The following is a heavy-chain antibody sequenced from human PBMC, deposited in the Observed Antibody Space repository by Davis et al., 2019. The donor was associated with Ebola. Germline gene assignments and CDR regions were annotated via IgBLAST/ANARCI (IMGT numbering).Heavy chain of an antibody. CDR2: IYSGGTT. J-gene: IGHJ6*02. Sequence: PGGSLRLSCAASGFIVSSNYMSWVRQAPGKGLEWVSVIYSGGTTNYADSVKGRFTISRHNSKNTLYLQINSLRAEDTAVYYCARGYYDSTGNRYFDFWGQGTTVTVSS. CDR3: ARGYYDSTGNRYFDF. CDR1: GFIVSSNY. V-gene: IGHV3-53*04. D-gene: IGHD3-22*01.